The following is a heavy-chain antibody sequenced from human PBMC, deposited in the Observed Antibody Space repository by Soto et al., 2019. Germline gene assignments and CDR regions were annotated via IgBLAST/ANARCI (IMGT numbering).Heavy chain of an antibody. CDR1: GGTFSSYA. V-gene: IGHV1-69*01. CDR3: ARATYYYGSGSYYNWFDP. CDR2: IIPIFGTA. D-gene: IGHD3-10*01. J-gene: IGHJ5*02. Sequence: QVQLVQSGAEVKKPGSSVKVSCKASGGTFSSYAISWVRQAPGQGLEWMGGIIPIFGTANYAQKFQGRVTITADESTSTAYMELSSLRSEVTAVYYCARATYYYGSGSYYNWFDPWGQGTLVTVSS.